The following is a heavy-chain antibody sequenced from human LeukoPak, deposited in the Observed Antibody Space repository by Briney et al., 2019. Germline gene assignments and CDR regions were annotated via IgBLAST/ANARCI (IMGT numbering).Heavy chain of an antibody. CDR1: GGSFSGYY. CDR3: ARGWATEDYYYGMDV. V-gene: IGHV4-34*01. Sequence: SSETLSLTCAVYGGSFSGYYWSWIRQPPGKGLEWIGEINRSGSTNYNPSLKSRVTISVDTSKNQFSLKLSSVTAADTAMYYCARGWATEDYYYGMDVWGQGTTVTVSS. J-gene: IGHJ6*02. CDR2: INRSGST. D-gene: IGHD5-24*01.